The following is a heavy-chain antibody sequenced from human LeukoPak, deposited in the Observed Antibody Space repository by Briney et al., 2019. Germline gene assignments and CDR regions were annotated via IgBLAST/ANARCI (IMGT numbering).Heavy chain of an antibody. Sequence: ASVKVSCKASGYTFTGYYMHWVRQAPGQGLEWMGWINPNSGGTNYAQKFQGRVTMTRDTSISTAYMELSRLRSDDTAVYYCARDQEGSGGSLFDPWGQETLVTVSS. V-gene: IGHV1-2*02. D-gene: IGHD2-15*01. CDR1: GYTFTGYY. CDR3: ARDQEGSGGSLFDP. CDR2: INPNSGGT. J-gene: IGHJ5*02.